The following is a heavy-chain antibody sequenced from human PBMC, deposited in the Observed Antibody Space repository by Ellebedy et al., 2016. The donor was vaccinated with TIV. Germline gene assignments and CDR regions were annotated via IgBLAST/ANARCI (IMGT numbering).Heavy chain of an antibody. CDR1: GFTFSSYW. D-gene: IGHD4-23*01. CDR3: AREDGNSVAFDI. Sequence: LSLTXAASGFTFSSYWMHWVRQAPGKGLVWVSRINSDGSSTSYADSVKGRFTISRDNAKNTLYLQMNSLRAEDTAVYYCAREDGNSVAFDIWGQGTMVTVSS. J-gene: IGHJ3*02. V-gene: IGHV3-74*01. CDR2: INSDGSST.